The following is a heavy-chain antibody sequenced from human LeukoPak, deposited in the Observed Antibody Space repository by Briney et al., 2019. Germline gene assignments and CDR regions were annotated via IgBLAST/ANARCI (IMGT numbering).Heavy chain of an antibody. Sequence: SETLSLTCAVSGGSIHGYFWSWFRRPPEKGLEWIGYISYSGSTNYNPSLKSRVSISVDTSKSQFSLRLSSVTAADTAVYYCARDNYREVTNFDPWGQGTLVTVSS. CDR2: ISYSGST. CDR3: ARDNYREVTNFDP. CDR1: GGSIHGYF. J-gene: IGHJ5*02. V-gene: IGHV4-59*01. D-gene: IGHD3-10*01.